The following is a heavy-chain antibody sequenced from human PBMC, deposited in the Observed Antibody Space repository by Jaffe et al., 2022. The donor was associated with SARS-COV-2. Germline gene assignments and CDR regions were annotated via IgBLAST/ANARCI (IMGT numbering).Heavy chain of an antibody. CDR3: AKDFGSGSRALDYYMDV. D-gene: IGHD3-10*01. V-gene: IGHV3-9*01. J-gene: IGHJ6*03. CDR2: ISWNSGSI. CDR1: GFTFDDYA. Sequence: EVQLVESGGGLVQPGRSLRLSCAASGFTFDDYAMHWVRQAPGKGLEWVSGISWNSGSIGYADSVKGRFTISRDNAKNSLYLQMNSLRAEDTALYYCAKDFGSGSRALDYYMDVWGKGTTVTVSS.